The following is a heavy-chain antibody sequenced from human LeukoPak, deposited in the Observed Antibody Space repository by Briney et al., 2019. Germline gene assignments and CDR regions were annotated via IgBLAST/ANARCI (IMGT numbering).Heavy chain of an antibody. CDR1: GFTFSSYA. V-gene: IGHV3-30-3*01. CDR2: ISYDGSNK. Sequence: GRSLRLSCAASGFTFSSYAMPWVRQAPGKGLEWVAVISYDGSNKYYADSVKGRFTISRDNSKNTLYLQMNSLRAEDTAVYYCARAPNVVIADFDYWGQGTLVTVSS. D-gene: IGHD2-21*01. CDR3: ARAPNVVIADFDY. J-gene: IGHJ4*02.